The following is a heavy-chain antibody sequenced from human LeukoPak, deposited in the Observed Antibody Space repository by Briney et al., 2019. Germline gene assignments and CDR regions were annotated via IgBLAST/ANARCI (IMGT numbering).Heavy chain of an antibody. V-gene: IGHV1-2*02. CDR3: ASRFGVVRGHGAFDI. J-gene: IGHJ3*02. CDR2: INPNSGGT. CDR1: GYTFTGYY. D-gene: IGHD3-3*01. Sequence: ASVKVSCKASGYTFTGYYMHWVRQAPGQGLEWMGWINPNSGGTNYAQKFQGRVTMTRDTSISTAYMELSRLRSDDTAVYYCASRFGVVRGHGAFDIWGQGTMVTVSS.